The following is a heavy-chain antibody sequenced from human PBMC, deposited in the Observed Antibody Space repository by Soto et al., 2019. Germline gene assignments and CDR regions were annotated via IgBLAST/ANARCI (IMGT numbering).Heavy chain of an antibody. Sequence: QVQLVQSGAEVKKPGASVKVSCKASGYTFTSYDINWVRQATGQGLEWMGWIIPIFGTANYAQKFQGRVTITADKSTSTAYMELSSLRSEDTAVYYCASVSSTGMDVWGQGTTVTVSS. CDR3: ASVSSTGMDV. CDR2: IIPIFGTA. V-gene: IGHV1-69*06. J-gene: IGHJ6*02. CDR1: GYTFTSYD. D-gene: IGHD2-8*01.